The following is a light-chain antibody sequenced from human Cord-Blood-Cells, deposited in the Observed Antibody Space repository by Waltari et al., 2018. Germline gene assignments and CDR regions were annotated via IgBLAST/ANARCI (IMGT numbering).Light chain of an antibody. V-gene: IGLV1-40*01. J-gene: IGLJ3*02. CDR1: SSNIGAGYD. CDR3: QSYDSSLSGWV. Sequence: QSVLTQPPSVSGAPGQRVTXPCTGSSSNIGAGYDVHWYQQLPGTAPKLLIYGNSNRPSGVPDRFSGSKSGTSASLAITGLQAEDEADYYCQSYDSSLSGWVFGGGTKLTVL. CDR2: GNS.